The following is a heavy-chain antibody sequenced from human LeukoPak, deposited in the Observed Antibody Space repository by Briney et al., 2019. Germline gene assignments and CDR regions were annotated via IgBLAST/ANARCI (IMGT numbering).Heavy chain of an antibody. CDR2: FDPEDGET. Sequence: ASVKVSCKASGYTFTGYYMHWVRQAPGKGLEWMGGFDPEDGETIYAQKFQGRVTMTEDTSTDTAYMELSSLRSEDTAVYYCATVWYSSGWGTYWGQGTLVTVSS. CDR1: GYTFTGYY. V-gene: IGHV1-24*01. CDR3: ATVWYSSGWGTY. D-gene: IGHD6-19*01. J-gene: IGHJ4*02.